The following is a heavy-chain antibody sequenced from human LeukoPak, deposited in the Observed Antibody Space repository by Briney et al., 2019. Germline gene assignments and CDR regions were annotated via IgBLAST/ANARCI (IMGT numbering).Heavy chain of an antibody. Sequence: GGSLRLSCAASGLTFDDYAMHWVRQAPGKGLEWVSGISWNSGTIGYADSVKGRFTTSRDNAKNSLYLQMNSLRAEDTALYYCAGGNYGDYWYFDLWGRGTLVTVFS. J-gene: IGHJ2*01. CDR3: AGGNYGDYWYFDL. V-gene: IGHV3-9*01. CDR2: ISWNSGTI. D-gene: IGHD4-17*01. CDR1: GLTFDDYA.